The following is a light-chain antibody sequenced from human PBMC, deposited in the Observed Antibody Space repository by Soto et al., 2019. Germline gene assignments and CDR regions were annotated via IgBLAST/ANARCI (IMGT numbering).Light chain of an antibody. CDR3: QQHGTSPYT. Sequence: EIVLTQSPGTLSLSPGDRATLSCRASQSVRSSYLAWYQQRPGQSPRLLIYGASSRAAGIPDRFSGSGSGTDFTLTISRLEPEDVAVYYCQQHGTSPYTFGQGTRLEIK. CDR2: GAS. J-gene: IGKJ5*01. V-gene: IGKV3-20*01. CDR1: QSVRSSY.